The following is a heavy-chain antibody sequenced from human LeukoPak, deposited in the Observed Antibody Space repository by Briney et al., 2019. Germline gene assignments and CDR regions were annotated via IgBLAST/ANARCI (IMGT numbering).Heavy chain of an antibody. Sequence: PGGSLRLSCVASGFTFSSYNMNWVRQAPGKGLEWVSSISSSSRYIYYTDSVKGRFTISRDDAKNTLYLQMNDLRAEDTAVYYCARAGSFRFDYWGQGTLVTVSS. CDR2: ISSSSRYI. V-gene: IGHV3-21*01. CDR1: GFTFSSYN. J-gene: IGHJ4*02. CDR3: ARAGSFRFDY. D-gene: IGHD3-10*01.